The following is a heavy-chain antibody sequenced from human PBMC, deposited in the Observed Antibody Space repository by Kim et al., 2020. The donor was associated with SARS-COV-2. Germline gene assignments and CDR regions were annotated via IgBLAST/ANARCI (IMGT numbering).Heavy chain of an antibody. D-gene: IGHD3-16*02. V-gene: IGHV3-9*01. J-gene: IGHJ6*02. CDR1: GFRFDDYA. CDR2: ISWNGDNR. CDR3: ARSGDGTYPQGAYYYGLDV. Sequence: GGSLRLSCAASGFRFDDYALHWVRQPPGKGLEWVSGISWNGDNRGYADSVMGRFTISRDNAKNSLYQQMNELRPDDTALYYCARSGDGTYPQGAYYYGLDVWGQGTTVTVSS.